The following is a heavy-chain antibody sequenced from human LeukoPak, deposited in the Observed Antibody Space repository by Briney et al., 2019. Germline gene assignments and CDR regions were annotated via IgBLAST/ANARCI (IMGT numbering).Heavy chain of an antibody. CDR2: ISYDGSNK. D-gene: IGHD4-23*01. J-gene: IGHJ6*03. CDR3: ARGDGGNRGGYYYYMDV. Sequence: GGSLRLSCAASGFTFSSYAMHWVRQAPGKGLEWVAVISYDGSNKYYADSVKGRFTISRDNSKNTLYLQMNSLRAEDTAVYYCARGDGGNRGGYYYYMDVWGKGTTVTVSS. CDR1: GFTFSSYA. V-gene: IGHV3-30-3*01.